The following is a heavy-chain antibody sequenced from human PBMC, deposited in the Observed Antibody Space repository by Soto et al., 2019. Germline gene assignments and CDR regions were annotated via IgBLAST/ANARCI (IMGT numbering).Heavy chain of an antibody. CDR1: GGSISSGGYY. Sequence: PSEPLSLTCTVSGGSISSGGYYWSWIRQHPGKGLEWIGYIYYSGSTYYNPSLKSRVTISVDTSKNQFSLKLSSVTAADTAVYYCARGGQGGISWHLERWGSGTMVPV. D-gene: IGHD1-26*01. CDR2: IYYSGST. CDR3: ARGGQGGISWHLER. V-gene: IGHV4-31*03. J-gene: IGHJ2*01.